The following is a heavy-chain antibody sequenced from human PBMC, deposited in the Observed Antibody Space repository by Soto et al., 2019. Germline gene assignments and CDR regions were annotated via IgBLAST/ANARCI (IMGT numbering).Heavy chain of an antibody. J-gene: IGHJ4*02. V-gene: IGHV6-1*01. D-gene: IGHD1-7*01. CDR1: GDRVSSNSAS. Sequence: SQTLSLTCAISGDRVSSNSASWHWIRQSPSRGLEWLGRTYYRSKWYNDYAVSVKSRITINPDTSKNQFSLQLNSVTPEDTAVYYCARSLNWNYAYWGQGALVTVSS. CDR2: TYYRSKWYN. CDR3: ARSLNWNYAY.